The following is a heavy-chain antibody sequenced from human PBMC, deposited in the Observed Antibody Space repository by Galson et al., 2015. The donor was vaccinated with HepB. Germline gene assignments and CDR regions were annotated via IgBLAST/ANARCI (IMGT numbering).Heavy chain of an antibody. CDR1: GFTFSNAW. J-gene: IGHJ3*02. CDR2: IKSKTDGGTT. CDR3: TRGGGQYRSSTSCYPGAFDI. Sequence: LRLSCAASGFTFSNAWMSWVRQAPGKGLEWVGRIKSKTDGGTTDYAAPVKGRFTISRDDSKSIAYLQMNSLKTEDTAVYYCTRGGGQYRSSTSCYPGAFDIWGQGTMVTVSS. V-gene: IGHV3-15*01. D-gene: IGHD2-2*01.